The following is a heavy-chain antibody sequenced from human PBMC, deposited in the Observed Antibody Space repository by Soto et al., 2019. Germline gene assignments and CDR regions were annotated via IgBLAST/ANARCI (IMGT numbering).Heavy chain of an antibody. V-gene: IGHV4-61*02. CDR1: GASIGRYTSY. J-gene: IGHJ4*02. D-gene: IGHD3-22*01. Sequence: QVPLQESGPRLVKPSETLSLACTVPGASIGRYTSYWSWLRQPAGQGLEWLGRISLVGLVSGGGSTTYNPSLKSRVTISVDKSKNQLSLNLRSVTAADTAVYYGARETYYYDGNGYVFKDWGQGTQVTVSS. CDR3: ARETYYYDGNGYVFKD. CDR2: ISLVGLVSGGGST.